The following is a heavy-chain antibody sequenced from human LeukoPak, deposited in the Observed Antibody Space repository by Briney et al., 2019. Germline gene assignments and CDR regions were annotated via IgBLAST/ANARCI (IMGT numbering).Heavy chain of an antibody. J-gene: IGHJ4*02. V-gene: IGHV1-8*01. CDR2: MNPNSGNT. CDR1: GYTFTSYD. Sequence: ASVKVSCKASGYTFTSYDINWVRQATGQGLEWMGWMNPNSGNTGYAQEFQGRVTMTRNTSISTAYMELSSLRSEDTAVYYCARADSSGYLYLFDYWGQGTLVTVSS. D-gene: IGHD3-22*01. CDR3: ARADSSGYLYLFDY.